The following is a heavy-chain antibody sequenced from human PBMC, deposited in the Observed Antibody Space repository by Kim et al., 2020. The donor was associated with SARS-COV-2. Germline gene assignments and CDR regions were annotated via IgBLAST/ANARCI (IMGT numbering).Heavy chain of an antibody. Sequence: NTNYAQKLQGRVTMTTDTSASTAYMELRSLRSDDTAVYYCARDESSAPFSWGQGTLVTVSS. CDR2: NT. J-gene: IGHJ5*02. V-gene: IGHV1-18*01. CDR3: ARDESSAPFS.